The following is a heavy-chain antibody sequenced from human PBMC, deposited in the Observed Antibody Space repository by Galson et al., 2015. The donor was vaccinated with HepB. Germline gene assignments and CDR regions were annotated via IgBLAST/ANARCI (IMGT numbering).Heavy chain of an antibody. V-gene: IGHV1-18*04. CDR2: ISAYNGNT. D-gene: IGHD6-13*01. CDR1: GYTFTSYG. CDR3: AREAAAGPPFDY. J-gene: IGHJ4*02. Sequence: SVKVSCKASGYTFTSYGISWVRQAPGQGREWMGWISAYNGNTNYAQKLQGRVTMTTDTSTSTAYMELRSLRSDDTAVYYCAREAAAGPPFDYWGQGTLVTVSS.